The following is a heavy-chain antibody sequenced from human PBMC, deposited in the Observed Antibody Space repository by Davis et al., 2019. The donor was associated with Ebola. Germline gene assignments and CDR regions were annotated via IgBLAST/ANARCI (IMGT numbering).Heavy chain of an antibody. CDR1: GGSISSGDYY. J-gene: IGHJ5*02. CDR3: ARVRSYTWFDP. CDR2: ISYSGNT. Sequence: SEILSLTCTVSGGSISSGDYYWNWIRQPPGKGLEWIGYISYSGNTYYNPSLKSRVTISVDTSKNQFSLKLSSVTAADTAVYYCARVRSYTWFDPWGQGTLVTVSS. V-gene: IGHV4-30-4*01. D-gene: IGHD1-26*01.